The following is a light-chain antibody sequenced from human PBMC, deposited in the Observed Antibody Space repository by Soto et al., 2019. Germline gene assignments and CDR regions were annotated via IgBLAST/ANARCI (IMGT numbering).Light chain of an antibody. CDR1: QSISSW. Sequence: DIQMTQSPSTLSASVGDRVTITCRASQSISSWLAWYQQKPGKAPKLLIYKASSLESGVPSRFSGSGSGIDFTFTISSLQPEDVATYYCQHCDYLPIFGPGTTVDFK. CDR2: KAS. J-gene: IGKJ3*01. V-gene: IGKV1-5*03. CDR3: QHCDYLPI.